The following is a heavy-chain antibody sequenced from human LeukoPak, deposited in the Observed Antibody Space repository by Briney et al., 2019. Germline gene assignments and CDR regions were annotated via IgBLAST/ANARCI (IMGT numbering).Heavy chain of an antibody. Sequence: SETLSLTCTVSGGSLSSGDYYWSWIRQPPGKGLEWIGYIYYSGSTYYNPSLKSRVTISVDTSKNQFSLKLSSVTAADTAVYYCARAYSSSWSLRWAILFDYWGQGTLVTVSS. V-gene: IGHV4-30-4*01. CDR3: ARAYSSSWSLRWAILFDY. CDR1: GGSLSSGDYY. CDR2: IYYSGST. J-gene: IGHJ4*02. D-gene: IGHD6-13*01.